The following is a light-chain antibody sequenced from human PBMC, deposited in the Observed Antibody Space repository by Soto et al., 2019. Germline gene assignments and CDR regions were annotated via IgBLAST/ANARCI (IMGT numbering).Light chain of an antibody. Sequence: QSALTQPPSASGSPGQSVTISCTGTSSDVGGYDYVSWYQQHPGKAPKLMIYEVTIRPSGVSDRFSVSKSGNTASLTVSGLQAEDEADYYCSSYTGGNPSYVFGTGSKLTVL. J-gene: IGLJ1*01. V-gene: IGLV2-8*01. CDR3: SSYTGGNPSYV. CDR2: EVT. CDR1: SSDVGGYDY.